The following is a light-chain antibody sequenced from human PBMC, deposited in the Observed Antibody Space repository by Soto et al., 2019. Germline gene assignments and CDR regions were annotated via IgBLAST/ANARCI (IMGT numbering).Light chain of an antibody. CDR3: CSYAGSSSVV. CDR2: EVS. Sequence: QSALTQPASVSGSPGQSITISCTGTSSDVGSYNLVSWYQQHPGKAPKLMIYEVSNRPSGVSNRFSGSKSGNTASLTISGRQAADEVDYYCCSYAGSSSVVFGGGTKVTVL. V-gene: IGLV2-23*02. CDR1: SSDVGSYNL. J-gene: IGLJ2*01.